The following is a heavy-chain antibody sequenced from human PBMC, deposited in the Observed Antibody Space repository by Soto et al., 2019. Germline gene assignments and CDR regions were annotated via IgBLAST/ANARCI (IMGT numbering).Heavy chain of an antibody. CDR3: ARYCSGGSCYSYLDAFDI. CDR2: IYSGGST. J-gene: IGHJ3*02. Sequence: WGSLRLSCAASVFTVSSNYMSWVRQAPGKGLEWVSVIYSGGSTYYADSVKGRFTISRDNSKNTLYLQMNSLRAEDTAVYYCARYCSGGSCYSYLDAFDIWGQGTMVTVSS. V-gene: IGHV3-53*01. CDR1: VFTVSSNY. D-gene: IGHD2-15*01.